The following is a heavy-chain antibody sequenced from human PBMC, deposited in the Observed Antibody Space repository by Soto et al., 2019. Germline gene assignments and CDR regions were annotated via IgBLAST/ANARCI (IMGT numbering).Heavy chain of an antibody. CDR1: GGSISKYY. D-gene: IGHD2-2*01. CDR2: IYYSGST. CDR3: AIDSYCSTTNCYAPDAFDI. Sequence: SETLSLTCTVSGGSISKYYWSWIRQSPGKGLEWIGYIYYSGSTKYNPSLKSRVTISVDTSKNQFSLKLSSVTAADTAVYYCAIDSYCSTTNCYAPDAFDIWGQGTMVTVSS. J-gene: IGHJ3*02. V-gene: IGHV4-59*01.